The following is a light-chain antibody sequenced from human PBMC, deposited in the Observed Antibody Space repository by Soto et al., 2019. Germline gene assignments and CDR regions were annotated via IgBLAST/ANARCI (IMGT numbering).Light chain of an antibody. CDR2: GAS. Sequence: EIVLTQSPGTLSLSPGERATLSCRASQSVSSSYLAWYQQKPGQAPRLLIYGASSRATGIPDRFSGSGSGTDFTLTISRLEPEDFAVYYCQQYGNGFGQGTKVEIK. CDR1: QSVSSSY. J-gene: IGKJ1*01. V-gene: IGKV3-20*01. CDR3: QQYGNG.